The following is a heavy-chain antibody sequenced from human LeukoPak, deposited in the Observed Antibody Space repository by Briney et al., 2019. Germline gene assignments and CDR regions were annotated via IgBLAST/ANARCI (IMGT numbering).Heavy chain of an antibody. CDR3: ARSRRGYDYRLPFDY. V-gene: IGHV4-61*05. CDR1: GGSISSSSYY. J-gene: IGHJ4*02. Sequence: SETLSLTCTVSGGSISSSSYYWSWIRQPPGKGLEWIGYIYYSGSTNYNPSLKSRVTISVDTSKNQFSLRLSSVTAADTAVYHCARSRRGYDYRLPFDYWGQGTLVTVSS. CDR2: IYYSGST. D-gene: IGHD5-12*01.